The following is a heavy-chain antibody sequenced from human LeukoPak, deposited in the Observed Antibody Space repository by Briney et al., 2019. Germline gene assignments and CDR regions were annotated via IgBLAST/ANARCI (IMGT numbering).Heavy chain of an antibody. CDR1: GGSISISSDY. CDR2: IYYSGTT. Sequence: PSETLSLTCTVSGGSISISSDYWGWIRQPPGKGLEWIGDIYYSGTTNYNPSLKSRVTMSVDTSKNQFSLKLNSATAADTAVYYCARRLSTRSYYLDDWGQGTLVTVSS. V-gene: IGHV4-39*01. CDR3: ARRLSTRSYYLDD. D-gene: IGHD2/OR15-2a*01. J-gene: IGHJ4*02.